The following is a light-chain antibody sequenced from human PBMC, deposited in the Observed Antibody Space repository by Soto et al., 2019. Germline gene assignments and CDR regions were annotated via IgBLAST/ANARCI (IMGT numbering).Light chain of an antibody. CDR1: SSNNGNNS. Sequence: VMTEPPPQSATPGLKDTISCSGSSSNNGNNSVSWYEQLPGTAPKLLIYDNNKRPSGIPDRFSGSKSGTSATLDITGLQTGDEADYYRGTWDSSLSAYAFGTGTKVP. V-gene: IGLV1-51*01. CDR2: DNN. CDR3: GTWDSSLSAYA. J-gene: IGLJ1*01.